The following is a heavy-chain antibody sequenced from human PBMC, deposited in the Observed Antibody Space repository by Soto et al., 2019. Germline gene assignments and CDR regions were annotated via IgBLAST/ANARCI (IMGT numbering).Heavy chain of an antibody. CDR2: INAGNSKT. CDR1: GFTFTGYA. CDR3: ASEGGWYVDY. D-gene: IGHD6-19*01. V-gene: IGHV1-3*05. J-gene: IGHJ4*02. Sequence: QVQVVQSGAEEKKPGASVKVSCKASGFTFTGYAIHWVRQAPGQRLEWMGWINAGNSKTKYSQKFQGRVTITRDTSASTAYMELSSLRSEDTAVYYCASEGGWYVDYWGQGTLVTVSS.